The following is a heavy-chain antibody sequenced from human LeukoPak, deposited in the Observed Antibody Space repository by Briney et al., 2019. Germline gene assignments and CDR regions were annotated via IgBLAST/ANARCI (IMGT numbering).Heavy chain of an antibody. CDR1: GGSISSYY. V-gene: IGHV4-59*08. Sequence: PSETLSLTCTVSGGSISSYYWSWIRQPPGKGLEWIGYIYYSGSTNYDPSLKSRVTISVDTSKNQFSLKLSSVTAADTAVYYCARLNILTGYYKIGNWFDPWGQGTLVTVSS. D-gene: IGHD3-9*01. CDR2: IYYSGST. CDR3: ARLNILTGYYKIGNWFDP. J-gene: IGHJ5*02.